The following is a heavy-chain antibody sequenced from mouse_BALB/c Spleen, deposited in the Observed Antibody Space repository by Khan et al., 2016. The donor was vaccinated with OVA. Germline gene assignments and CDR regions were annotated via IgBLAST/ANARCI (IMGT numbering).Heavy chain of an antibody. CDR2: IWAGGSK. V-gene: IGHV2-6-5*01. J-gene: IGHJ4*01. CDR1: GFSLTDYA. CDR3: AKDPPYYGMDY. Sequence: VKLEVSGPGLVAPSQTLSITCTVSGFSLTDYAVSWIRQPPGQGLEWLGVIWAGGSKYYKSKHKSRLGICKDKSKSQVFVKVNSLQADDTAMYYGAKDPPYYGMDYWGQGTSVTVSS.